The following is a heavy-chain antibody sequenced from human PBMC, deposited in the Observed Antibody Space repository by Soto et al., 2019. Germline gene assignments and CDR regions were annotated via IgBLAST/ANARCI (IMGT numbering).Heavy chain of an antibody. Sequence: LGESLKISCKGSGYSFTSYWISWVRQMPGKGLEWMGRIDPSDSYTNYSPSFQGHVTISADKSISTACLQWSSLKASDTAMYYCAKVAGDPGIAAAPGAVGYYGMDVWGQGTTVTVSS. CDR2: IDPSDSYT. CDR1: GYSFTSYW. V-gene: IGHV5-10-1*01. J-gene: IGHJ6*02. D-gene: IGHD6-13*01. CDR3: AKVAGDPGIAAAPGAVGYYGMDV.